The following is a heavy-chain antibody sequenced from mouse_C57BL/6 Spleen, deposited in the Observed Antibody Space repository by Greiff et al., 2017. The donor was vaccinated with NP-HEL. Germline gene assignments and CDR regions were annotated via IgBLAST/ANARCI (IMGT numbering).Heavy chain of an antibody. CDR1: GYTFTSYW. CDR3: VLIYYGNYKDY. Sequence: QVQLQQSGAELVRPGSSVKLSCKASGYTFTSYWMHWVKQRPIQGLEWIGNIDPSDSETHYNQKFKDKATLTVDKSSSTAYMQLSSLTSEDSAVYYCVLIYYGNYKDYWGQGTLVTVSA. V-gene: IGHV1-52*01. D-gene: IGHD2-1*01. J-gene: IGHJ3*01. CDR2: IDPSDSET.